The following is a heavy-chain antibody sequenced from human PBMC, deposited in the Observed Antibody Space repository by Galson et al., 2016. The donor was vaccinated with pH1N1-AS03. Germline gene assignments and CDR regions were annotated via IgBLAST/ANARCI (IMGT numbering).Heavy chain of an antibody. J-gene: IGHJ3*02. CDR3: ARDRHDYGPDPFDI. CDR2: IYYSGST. D-gene: IGHD4-17*01. CDR1: GASISDGGYY. Sequence: TLSLTCTVSGASISDGGYYWSWIRHFPGKGLEWIGYIYYSGSTYYNPSLKSRLTISVDTSKNQFSLKLDSVTAADTAVYYCARDRHDYGPDPFDIWGQGTMATVSS. V-gene: IGHV4-31*03.